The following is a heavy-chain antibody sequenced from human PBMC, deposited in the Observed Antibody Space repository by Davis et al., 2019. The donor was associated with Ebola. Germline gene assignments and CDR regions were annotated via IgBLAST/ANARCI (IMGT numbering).Heavy chain of an antibody. D-gene: IGHD3-9*01. CDR1: GGSISSYY. CDR3: ARALDSDILTGYQNPNWFDP. J-gene: IGHJ5*02. V-gene: IGHV4-59*01. CDR2: IYYSGST. Sequence: PSETLSLTCTVSGGSISSYYWSWIRQPPGKGLEWIGYIYYSGSTNYNPSLKSRVPISVDTSKNQFSLKLSSVTAADTAVYYCARALDSDILTGYQNPNWFDPWGQGTLVTVSS.